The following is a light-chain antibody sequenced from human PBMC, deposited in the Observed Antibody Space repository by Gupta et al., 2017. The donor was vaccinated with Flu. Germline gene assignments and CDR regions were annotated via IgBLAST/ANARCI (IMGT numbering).Light chain of an antibody. V-gene: IGLV2-14*01. Sequence: SDLRPPGPVAGSPGHPYTIPSTGTSSHVGGYVYASWYHQHSGKAPELKVYEVSNRPSGVSDRFSGSKSGNTVSLTMSGLQAEDEAYYYCSSSTSSSTMVFGGGTKLTVL. J-gene: IGLJ2*01. CDR3: SSSTSSSTMV. CDR2: EVS. CDR1: SSHVGGYVY.